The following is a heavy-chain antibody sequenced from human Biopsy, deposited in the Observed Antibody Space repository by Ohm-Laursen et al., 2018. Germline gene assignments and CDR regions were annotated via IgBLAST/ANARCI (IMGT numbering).Heavy chain of an antibody. D-gene: IGHD3-22*01. J-gene: IGHJ2*01. CDR1: GGSFTGHH. CDR2: IFYSANT. Sequence: SDTLSLTCTVSGGSFTGHHWNWIRHHPGKGLEWIGNIFYSANTYYNPSLKSRVTISVDTSKNQFSLKLSSVTPADTAIYYCARDRGFYSDRTVPGYFDLWGRGTLVTVSS. V-gene: IGHV4-59*11. CDR3: ARDRGFYSDRTVPGYFDL.